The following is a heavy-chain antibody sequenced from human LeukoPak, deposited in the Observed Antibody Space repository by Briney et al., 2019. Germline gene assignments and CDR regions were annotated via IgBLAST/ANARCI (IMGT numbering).Heavy chain of an antibody. CDR1: GFTFKSHA. CDR2: TSGSGGSK. Sequence: TGGSLRLSCAASGFTFKSHAMSWVRQAPGKGLEWVSATSGSGGSKFYADSVKGRFTISRDNSKNTLYLQMNSLRAEDTAVYYCAKASSFGQWMPYNWFDPWGQGTLVTVSS. V-gene: IGHV3-23*01. J-gene: IGHJ5*02. CDR3: AKASSFGQWMPYNWFDP. D-gene: IGHD5-12*01.